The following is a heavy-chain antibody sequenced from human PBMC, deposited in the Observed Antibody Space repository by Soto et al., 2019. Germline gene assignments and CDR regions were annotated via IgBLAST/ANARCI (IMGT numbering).Heavy chain of an antibody. D-gene: IGHD1-26*01. Sequence: PGESLKISCKASGYSFTTYWIGWVRQMPGKGLEWMGIIYPGDSDTRYSPSFQGQVTISADKSITTAYLQWSSLKASDTAMYYCAVSAGAGKYCNGLDVWGQGTTVTVSS. CDR1: GYSFTTYW. CDR2: IYPGDSDT. CDR3: AVSAGAGKYCNGLDV. V-gene: IGHV5-51*01. J-gene: IGHJ6*02.